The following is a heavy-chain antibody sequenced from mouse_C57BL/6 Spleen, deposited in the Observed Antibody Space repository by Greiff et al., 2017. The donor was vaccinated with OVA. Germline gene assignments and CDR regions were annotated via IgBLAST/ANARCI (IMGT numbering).Heavy chain of an antibody. CDR3: SRSPIYYYYSMDY. Sequence: VQLQQPGPELVKPGASVKLSCKASGYTFTSYWMHWVKQRPGQGLEWIGNINPSNGGTNYNEKFKSKATLTVDKSSSTAYMQLSSLTSEDSAVSYCSRSPIYYYYSMDYWGQGTTLTVSS. D-gene: IGHD2-4*01. CDR1: GYTFTSYW. V-gene: IGHV1-53*01. J-gene: IGHJ2*01. CDR2: INPSNGGT.